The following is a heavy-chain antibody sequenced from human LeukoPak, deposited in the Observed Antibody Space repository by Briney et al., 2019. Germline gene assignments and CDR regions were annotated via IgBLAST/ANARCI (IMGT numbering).Heavy chain of an antibody. Sequence: PSETLSLTCTVSGGSISSYYWSWIRQPPGKGLEWIGYIYYSGSTNYNPSLKSRVTISVDTSKNQFSLTLSSVTAADTAVYYCARRIRGGNSAYYFDYWGQGTLVTVSS. CDR2: IYYSGST. CDR1: GGSISSYY. J-gene: IGHJ4*02. V-gene: IGHV4-59*08. CDR3: ARRIRGGNSAYYFDY. D-gene: IGHD4-23*01.